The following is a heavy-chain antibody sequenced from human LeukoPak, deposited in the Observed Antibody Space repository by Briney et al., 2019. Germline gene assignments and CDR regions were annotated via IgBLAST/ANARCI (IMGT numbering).Heavy chain of an antibody. Sequence: SETLSLTCTVSGGSISSYYWSWIRQPPGKGLEWIGYIYYSGSTNYNPSLKSRVTISVDTSKNQFSLKLSSVTAADTAVYYCARRLTQYDCFDPWGQGILVTVSS. CDR3: ARRLTQYDCFDP. CDR1: GGSISSYY. V-gene: IGHV4-59*01. D-gene: IGHD2-2*01. J-gene: IGHJ5*02. CDR2: IYYSGST.